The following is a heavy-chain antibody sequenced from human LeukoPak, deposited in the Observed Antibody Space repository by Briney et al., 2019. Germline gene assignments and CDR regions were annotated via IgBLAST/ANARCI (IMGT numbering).Heavy chain of an antibody. CDR3: AREASGNYHVFDS. V-gene: IGHV3-11*04. Sequence: KPGGSLRLSCEASGFTFSTYFISWLRQAPGKGLQWVGYITNSGRSTNYADAVKGRFTISRDNAKKSVYLEMTDLRAEDTAVYYCAREASGNYHVFDSWGQGTLVTVSS. CDR1: GFTFSTYF. CDR2: ITNSGRST. J-gene: IGHJ4*02. D-gene: IGHD1-26*01.